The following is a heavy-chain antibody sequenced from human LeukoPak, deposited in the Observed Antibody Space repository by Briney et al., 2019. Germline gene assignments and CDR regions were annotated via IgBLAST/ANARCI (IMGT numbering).Heavy chain of an antibody. CDR1: GYSLNTYY. Sequence: PSETLSLTCTVSGYSLNTYYWAWIRQTPGKELDWMAFVASIGTSNYNPSLKSRVSISIDPSKNQFSMALTSVTPADTAVYYCARVVRGVVTSNWFDPWGQGTLVSVSS. CDR2: VASIGTS. D-gene: IGHD2-21*02. V-gene: IGHV4-59*01. J-gene: IGHJ5*02. CDR3: ARVVRGVVTSNWFDP.